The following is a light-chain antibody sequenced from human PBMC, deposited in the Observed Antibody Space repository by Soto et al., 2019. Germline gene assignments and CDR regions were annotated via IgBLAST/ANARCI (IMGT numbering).Light chain of an antibody. CDR3: QQYGGSPQT. CDR2: GAS. CDR1: QSVSNY. J-gene: IGKJ1*01. V-gene: IGKV3-20*01. Sequence: EIVLTHSPGTLSLSPGERATLSCRASQSVSNYLAWYQQKPGQAPRLLIYGASRRATVIPDRFSGSGSGTDFTLTISRLEPEDFAVYYCQQYGGSPQTFGQGTNVEIK.